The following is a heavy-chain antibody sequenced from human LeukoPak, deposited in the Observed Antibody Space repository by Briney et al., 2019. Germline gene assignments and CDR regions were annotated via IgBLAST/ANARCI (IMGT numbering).Heavy chain of an antibody. CDR3: ARDLYYYGSELPYYFDY. D-gene: IGHD3-10*01. J-gene: IGHJ4*02. CDR2: ISYDGSNK. CDR1: GFTFSSYA. V-gene: IGHV3-30*04. Sequence: PVGSLRLSCAASGFTFSSYAMHWVRQAPGKGLEWVAVISYDGSNKYYADSVKGRYTISRDNSKNTLYLQMNSLRAEDTAVYYCARDLYYYGSELPYYFDYWGQGTLVTVSS.